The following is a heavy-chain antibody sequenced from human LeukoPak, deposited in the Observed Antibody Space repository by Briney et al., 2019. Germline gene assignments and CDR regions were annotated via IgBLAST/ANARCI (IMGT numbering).Heavy chain of an antibody. V-gene: IGHV3-33*01. CDR3: ARDRWSSHPDY. CDR2: IWYDGSNK. Sequence: GRSLRLSCVASGFTFSSYGMHWVRQAPGKGLEWVAVIWYDGSNKYYADSVKGRFTISRDNSKNTLYLQMNSLRAEDTAVYYCARDRWSSHPDYWGQGTLVTVSS. J-gene: IGHJ4*02. D-gene: IGHD6-13*01. CDR1: GFTFSSYG.